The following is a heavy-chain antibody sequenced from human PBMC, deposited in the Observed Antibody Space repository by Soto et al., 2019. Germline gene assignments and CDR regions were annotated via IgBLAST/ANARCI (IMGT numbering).Heavy chain of an antibody. J-gene: IGHJ4*02. D-gene: IGHD2-15*01. CDR1: GGSVNSPNYY. CDR3: GRVVIAATRHPDFVY. V-gene: IGHV4-39*01. Sequence: SETLSLTCTVSGGSVNSPNYYWGWIRQPPGKGLEWIGSIYNSATTYYNPSLKTRVTISADTSRNQFSLNLRSVTAADTAMYYCGRVVIAATRHPDFVYWGQGALVTVSS. CDR2: IYNSATT.